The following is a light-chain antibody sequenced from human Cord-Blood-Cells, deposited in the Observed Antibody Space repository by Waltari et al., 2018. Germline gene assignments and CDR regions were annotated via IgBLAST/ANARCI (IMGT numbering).Light chain of an antibody. J-gene: IGKJ1*01. CDR2: DAS. CDR3: QQYNSYWT. Sequence: DIQMTQSPSTLPAFVGDRVTITCRASQSISSWLAWYQQKPGKAPKLLIYDASSLESGVPSRFSGSGSGTEFTLTISSLQPDDFATYYCQQYNSYWTFGQGTKVEIK. CDR1: QSISSW. V-gene: IGKV1-5*01.